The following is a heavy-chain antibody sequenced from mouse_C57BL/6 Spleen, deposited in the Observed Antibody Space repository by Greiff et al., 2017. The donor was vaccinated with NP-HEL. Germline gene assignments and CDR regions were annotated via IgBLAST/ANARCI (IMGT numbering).Heavy chain of an antibody. CDR1: GYSITSGYY. D-gene: IGHD3-3*01. Sequence: VQLKESGPGLVKPSQSLSLTCSVTGYSITSGYYWNWIRQFPGNKLEWMGYISYDGSNNYNPSLKNRISITRDTSKNQFFLKLNSVTTEDTATYYCARTPTARAMDYWGQGTSVTVSS. CDR2: ISYDGSN. CDR3: ARTPTARAMDY. J-gene: IGHJ4*01. V-gene: IGHV3-6*01.